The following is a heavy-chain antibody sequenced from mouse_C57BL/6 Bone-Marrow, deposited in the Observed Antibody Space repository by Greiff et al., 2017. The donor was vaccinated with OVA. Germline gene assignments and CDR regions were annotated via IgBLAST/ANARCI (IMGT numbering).Heavy chain of an antibody. D-gene: IGHD1-1*01. CDR1: GYTFTSYW. CDR2: IDPSDSYT. V-gene: IGHV1-50*01. Sequence: VQLQQPGAELVKPGASVKLSCKASGYTFTSYWMQWVKQRPGPGLEWIGRIDPSDSYTNYNQKIKGKATLTVDTSSSTAYMQLSSLTSEDSAVYYCARSRNYYGSSHFDYWGQGTTLTVSS. J-gene: IGHJ2*01. CDR3: ARSRNYYGSSHFDY.